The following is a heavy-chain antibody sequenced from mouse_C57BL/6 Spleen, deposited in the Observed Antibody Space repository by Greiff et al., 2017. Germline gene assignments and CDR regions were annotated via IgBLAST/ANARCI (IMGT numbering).Heavy chain of an antibody. V-gene: IGHV1-64*01. CDR1: GYTFTSYW. J-gene: IGHJ2*01. CDR2: IHPNSGST. CDR3: ARRTRTGCFDY. D-gene: IGHD4-1*01. Sequence: VQLQQPGAELVKPGASVKLSCKASGYTFTSYWMHWVKQRPGQGLEWIGMIHPNSGSTNYNEKFKSKATLTVDKSSSTAYMQLSSLTSEDSAVYYCARRTRTGCFDYWGQGTTLTVSS.